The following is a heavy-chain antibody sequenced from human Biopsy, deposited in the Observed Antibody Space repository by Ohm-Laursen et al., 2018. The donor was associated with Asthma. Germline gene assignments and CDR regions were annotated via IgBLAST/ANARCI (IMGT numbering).Heavy chain of an antibody. CDR2: ISPIFGSI. CDR3: AKARCYYFYCDMEV. D-gene: IGHD3-3*01. V-gene: IGHV1-69*01. Sequence: SSVKGSCKSSGGTLNNYAINWVRQAPGRGLEWMGGISPIFGSIKYAQKFQDRVTISADVFRNTVHLELSSLRSEDTAVLYCAKARCYYFYCDMEVWGQGTTVTVSS. J-gene: IGHJ6*02. CDR1: GGTLNNYA.